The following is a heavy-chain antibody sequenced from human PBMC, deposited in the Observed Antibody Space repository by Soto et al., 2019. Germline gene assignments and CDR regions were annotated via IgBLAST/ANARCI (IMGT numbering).Heavy chain of an antibody. CDR2: IYYDGST. V-gene: IGHV4-39*01. CDR1: GPAIRSHTYY. CDR3: ARRAVDSSVRWYFDY. J-gene: IGHJ4*02. D-gene: IGHD3-22*01. Sequence: SDTLSPTSTISGPAIRSHTYYWFWTRRPPGKGLECIGSIYYDGSTYYNPSLKSRLTIAVDTSKNQLSLELNSVTAADTAVYYCARRAVDSSVRWYFDYWGQGALVTVS.